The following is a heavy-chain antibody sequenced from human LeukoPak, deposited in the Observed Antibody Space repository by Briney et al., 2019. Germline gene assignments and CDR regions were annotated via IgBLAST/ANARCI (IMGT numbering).Heavy chain of an antibody. CDR1: GLTFSNYA. V-gene: IGHV3-23*01. CDR2: ITGSGGT. D-gene: IGHD4-17*01. CDR3: GQDPNGDYLGAFDF. J-gene: IGHJ3*01. Sequence: PGGSLRLSCAASGLTFSNYALFWVRQAPGKRLERVSAITGSGGTVYADSVKGRFTISRDNSKNTLYLQMNSLRAEDTAVYYCGQDPNGDYLGAFDFWGQGTRVSVSS.